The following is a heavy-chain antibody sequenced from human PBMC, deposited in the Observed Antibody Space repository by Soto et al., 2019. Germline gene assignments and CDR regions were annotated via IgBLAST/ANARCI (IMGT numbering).Heavy chain of an antibody. J-gene: IGHJ6*03. CDR1: GYTFTSYD. V-gene: IGHV1-8*01. CDR2: MNPNSGNT. CDR3: ARASNILSIAARRDLYYYYMDV. Sequence: ASVKVSCKASGYTFTSYDINWVRQATGQGLEWMGWMNPNSGNTGYAQKFQGRVTMTRNTSISTAYMELSSLRSEDTAVYYCARASNILSIAARRDLYYYYMDVWGKGTTVTVSS. D-gene: IGHD6-6*01.